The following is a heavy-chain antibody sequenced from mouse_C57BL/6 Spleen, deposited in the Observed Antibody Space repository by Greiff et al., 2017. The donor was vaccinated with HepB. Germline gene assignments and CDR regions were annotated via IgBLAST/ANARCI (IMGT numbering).Heavy chain of an antibody. CDR3: ASYDYDENWYFDV. J-gene: IGHJ1*03. CDR1: GFSLTSYA. Sequence: VQGVESGPGLVAPSQSLSITCTVSGFSLTSYAISWVRQPPGKGLEWLGVIWTGGGTNYNSALKSRLSISKDNSKSQVFLKMNSLQTDDTARYYCASYDYDENWYFDVWGTGTTVTVAS. CDR2: IWTGGGT. D-gene: IGHD2-4*01. V-gene: IGHV2-9-1*01.